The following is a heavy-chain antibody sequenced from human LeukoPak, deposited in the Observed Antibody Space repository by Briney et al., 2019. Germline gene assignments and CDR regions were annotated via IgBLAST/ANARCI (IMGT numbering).Heavy chain of an antibody. D-gene: IGHD3-10*01. Sequence: GASVKVSCKASGYTFTGYYMHWVRQAPGQGLEWMGWINPNSGGTNYAQKFQGRVTMTRDTSISTAYMELSRLRSDHTAVYYCARERITMVRGAKSNWFDPWGQGTLVTVSS. J-gene: IGHJ5*02. CDR2: INPNSGGT. CDR3: ARERITMVRGAKSNWFDP. V-gene: IGHV1-2*02. CDR1: GYTFTGYY.